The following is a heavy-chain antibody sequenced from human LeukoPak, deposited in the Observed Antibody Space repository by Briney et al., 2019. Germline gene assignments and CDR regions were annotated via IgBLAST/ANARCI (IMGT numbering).Heavy chain of an antibody. CDR1: GFTFSSYA. CDR2: IGGSGGST. Sequence: GGSLRLSCAASGFTFSSYAMSWVRQAPGKGLEWVSSIGGSGGSTYYADSVKGRFTISRDNSKNTLYLQMNSLRAEDTAVYYCAKVETTAAATLRGFDYWGQGTLVTVSS. D-gene: IGHD6-13*01. J-gene: IGHJ4*02. V-gene: IGHV3-23*01. CDR3: AKVETTAAATLRGFDY.